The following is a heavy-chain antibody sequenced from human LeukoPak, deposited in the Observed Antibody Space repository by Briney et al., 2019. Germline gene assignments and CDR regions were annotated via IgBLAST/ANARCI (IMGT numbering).Heavy chain of an antibody. CDR1: GYTFTAYY. CDR2: MNPNSGGT. V-gene: IGHV1-2*02. CDR3: ARKVELLDALDI. D-gene: IGHD1-7*01. J-gene: IGHJ3*02. Sequence: ASVKVSYKASGYTFTAYYIHWVRQAPGQGLEWMGWMNPNSGGTNYAQKFEGRVTMTRDTSISTAYMELSRLRSDDTAVYYCARKVELLDALDIWGQGTMVTVSS.